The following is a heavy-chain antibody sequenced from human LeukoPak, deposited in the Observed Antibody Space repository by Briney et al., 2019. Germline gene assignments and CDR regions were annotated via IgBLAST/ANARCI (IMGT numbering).Heavy chain of an antibody. D-gene: IGHD3-22*01. V-gene: IGHV4-31*03. J-gene: IGHJ5*02. CDR2: IYYSGST. CDR1: GGSISSGGYY. Sequence: SQTLSLTCTVSGGSISSGGYYWSWIRQHPGKGLEWIGYIYYSGSTYYNPSLKSRVTISVDTSKNQFSPKLSSVTAADTAVYYCARDKNYYDSSGYNNWFDPWGQGTLVTVSS. CDR3: ARDKNYYDSSGYNNWFDP.